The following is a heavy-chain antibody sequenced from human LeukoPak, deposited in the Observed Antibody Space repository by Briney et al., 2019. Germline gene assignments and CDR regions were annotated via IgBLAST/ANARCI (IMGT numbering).Heavy chain of an antibody. V-gene: IGHV3-23*01. CDR2: ISGSGGST. CDR3: AKDFGSGSYYDY. Sequence: PGGSLRLSCAASGFTFGNYAMSWVRVAPGKGLEWVSTISGSGGSTYNADSVKGRFTISRDNSKNTLYLQMNSLRAEDTAVYYCAKDFGSGSYYDYWGQGTLVTVSS. J-gene: IGHJ4*02. D-gene: IGHD3-10*01. CDR1: GFTFGNYA.